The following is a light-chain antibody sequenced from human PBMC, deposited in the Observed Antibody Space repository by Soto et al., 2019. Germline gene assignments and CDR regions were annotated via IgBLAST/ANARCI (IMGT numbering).Light chain of an antibody. J-gene: IGKJ1*01. V-gene: IGKV1-39*01. Sequence: DIQMTQSPSSLSASVGDRVTITCRASQSISSYLNWYQQKPGKAPKLLIYAASNLQSGVPSRFSGSGSGTDFTLTISRLQPEDFATYYCQQSYSTPQTFGQGTKVEIK. CDR3: QQSYSTPQT. CDR1: QSISSY. CDR2: AAS.